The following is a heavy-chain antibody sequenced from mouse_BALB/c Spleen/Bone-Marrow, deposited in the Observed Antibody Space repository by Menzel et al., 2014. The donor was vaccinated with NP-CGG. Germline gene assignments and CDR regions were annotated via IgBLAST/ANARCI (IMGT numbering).Heavy chain of an antibody. V-gene: IGHV14-3*02. Sequence: VHVKQSGAELVKPGASVKLSCTASGFNIKDTYMHWVKQRPEQGLEWIGRIDPANGNTKYDPKFQGKATITADTSSNTAYLQLSSQTSEDTAVYYCARWEYYAMDYWGQGTSVTVSS. J-gene: IGHJ4*01. CDR3: ARWEYYAMDY. D-gene: IGHD4-1*01. CDR2: IDPANGNT. CDR1: GFNIKDTY.